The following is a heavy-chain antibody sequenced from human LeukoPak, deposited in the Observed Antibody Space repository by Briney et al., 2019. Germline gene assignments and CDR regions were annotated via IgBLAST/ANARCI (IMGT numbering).Heavy chain of an antibody. CDR1: GYTLTELS. CDR2: FDPEDGET. CDR3: ATDRYCGGDCYSY. J-gene: IGHJ4*02. Sequence: ASVKVPCKVSGYTLTELSMHWVRQARGKGREGMGGFDPEDGETIYAQKFQGRVTMTEDTSTDTAYMELSSLRSEDTAVYYCATDRYCGGDCYSYWGQGTLVTGSS. D-gene: IGHD2-21*01. V-gene: IGHV1-24*01.